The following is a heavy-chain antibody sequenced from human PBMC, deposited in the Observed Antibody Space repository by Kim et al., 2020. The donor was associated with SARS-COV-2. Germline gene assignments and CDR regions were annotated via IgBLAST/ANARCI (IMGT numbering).Heavy chain of an antibody. CDR2: IYPDDSDT. CDR1: GYRFTNYW. Sequence: GESLKISCKGSGYRFTNYWIGWVRQMPGKGLEWMAVIYPDDSDTRYSPSFQGQVTISADKSISTAYLQWSYLQASDTAMYYCAGQAKQAYFDYWGQGALVTVSS. CDR3: AGQAKQAYFDY. V-gene: IGHV5-51*01. J-gene: IGHJ4*02.